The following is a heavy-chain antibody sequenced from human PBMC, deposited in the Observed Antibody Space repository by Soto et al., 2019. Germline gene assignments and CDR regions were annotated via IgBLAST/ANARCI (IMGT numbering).Heavy chain of an antibody. CDR3: AHRVYDSSGYYVPDAFDI. V-gene: IGHV2-5*01. CDR1: GFSLSTSGVG. D-gene: IGHD3-22*01. Sequence: QITLKESGPTLVKPTQTLTLTCTFSGFSLSTSGVGVGWIRQPPGKALEWLALIYWNDDKRYSPSLKSRLTITKDTSKNQVVLTMTNMDPVDTATYYCAHRVYDSSGYYVPDAFDIWGQGTMVTVSS. J-gene: IGHJ3*02. CDR2: IYWNDDK.